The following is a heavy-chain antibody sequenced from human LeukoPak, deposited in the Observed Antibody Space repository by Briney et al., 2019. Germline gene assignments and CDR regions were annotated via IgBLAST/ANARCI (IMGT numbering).Heavy chain of an antibody. V-gene: IGHV3-30-3*01. Sequence: RGSLRLSCAASGFTFSSYAMHWVRQAPGKGLEWVAVISYDGSNKYYADSVKGRFTISRDNSKNTLYLQMNSLRAEDTAVYYCARDPEMATISAFDYWGQGTLVTVSS. CDR2: ISYDGSNK. CDR3: ARDPEMATISAFDY. J-gene: IGHJ4*02. D-gene: IGHD5-24*01. CDR1: GFTFSSYA.